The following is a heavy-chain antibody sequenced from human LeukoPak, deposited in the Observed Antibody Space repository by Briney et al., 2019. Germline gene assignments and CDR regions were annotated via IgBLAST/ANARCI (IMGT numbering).Heavy chain of an antibody. V-gene: IGHV4-30-2*01. CDR2: IYPRGST. CDR3: ARFSPRAMGNYLDF. Sequence: SETLSLTCAVSGGSISSGSYSWSWIRQPPGKGLEWIGYIYPRGSTYYNPSLKSRVILSLDKPANQFSLNLSSVTAADTAVYYCARFSPRAMGNYLDFWGQGTLVTVSS. D-gene: IGHD7-27*01. CDR1: GGSISSGSYS. J-gene: IGHJ4*02.